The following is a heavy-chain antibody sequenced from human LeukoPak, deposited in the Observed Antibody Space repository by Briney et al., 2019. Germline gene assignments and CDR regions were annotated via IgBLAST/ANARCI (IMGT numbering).Heavy chain of an antibody. V-gene: IGHV4-59*01. Sequence: SETLSLTCTVSGGSISSYYWSGIRQPPGKGLEWIGYIYYSGSTNYNPSLKSRVTISVDTSKNQFSLKLSSVTAADTAVYYCARANPQVARYLDYWGQGTLVTVSS. J-gene: IGHJ4*02. CDR2: IYYSGST. CDR1: GGSISSYY. D-gene: IGHD1-14*01. CDR3: ARANPQVARYLDY.